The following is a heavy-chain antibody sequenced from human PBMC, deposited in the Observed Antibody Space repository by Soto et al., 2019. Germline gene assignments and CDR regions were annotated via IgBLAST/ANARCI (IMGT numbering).Heavy chain of an antibody. Sequence: PGGSLRLSCAASGFTFSDYYMSWIRQAPGKGLEWVSYISSSSSYTNYADSVKGRFTISRDNAKNSLYLQMNSLRAEDTAVYYCARDALGYCSSTSCHRPHLYGMDVWGQGTTVTVSS. CDR3: ARDALGYCSSTSCHRPHLYGMDV. CDR2: ISSSSSYT. V-gene: IGHV3-11*06. D-gene: IGHD2-2*01. CDR1: GFTFSDYY. J-gene: IGHJ6*02.